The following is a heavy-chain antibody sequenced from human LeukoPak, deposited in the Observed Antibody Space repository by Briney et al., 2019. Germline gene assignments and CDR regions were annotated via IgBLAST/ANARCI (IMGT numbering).Heavy chain of an antibody. CDR3: ARRYSSGWYLPAFDI. Sequence: PSETLSLTCTVSGGSISSSSYYWGWIRQPPGKGLEWIGSIYYSGSTYYNPSLKSRVTISVDTSKNQFSLKLSSVTAADTAVYYCARRYSSGWYLPAFDIWGQGTMVTVSS. J-gene: IGHJ3*02. CDR2: IYYSGST. D-gene: IGHD6-19*01. V-gene: IGHV4-39*07. CDR1: GGSISSSSYY.